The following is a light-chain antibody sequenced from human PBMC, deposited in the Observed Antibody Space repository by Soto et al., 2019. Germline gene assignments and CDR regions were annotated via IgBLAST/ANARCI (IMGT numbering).Light chain of an antibody. CDR1: QSFLYSSNNKNY. Sequence: DIVMTQSPDSLAVSLGERATINCKSRQSFLYSSNNKNYLAWFQQKPGQPPNLLIYWASTRESGVPDRFSGSGSGTDFTLTISSLQAEDVAVYYCQQYYNTPWTFGQGTKVDIK. V-gene: IGKV4-1*01. J-gene: IGKJ1*01. CDR2: WAS. CDR3: QQYYNTPWT.